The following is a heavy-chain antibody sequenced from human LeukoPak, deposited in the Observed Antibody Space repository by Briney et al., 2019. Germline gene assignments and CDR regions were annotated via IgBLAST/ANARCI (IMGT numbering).Heavy chain of an antibody. Sequence: ASVKVSCKASGYTFTGYYMHWVRQAPGQGLEWMGWINPNSGGTNYAQKFQGRVTMTRDTSISTAYMELSRLRSDDTAVYYCARALSYGASYDYWGQGTLVTVSS. D-gene: IGHD5-18*01. CDR3: ARALSYGASYDY. CDR2: INPNSGGT. J-gene: IGHJ4*02. CDR1: GYTFTGYY. V-gene: IGHV1-2*02.